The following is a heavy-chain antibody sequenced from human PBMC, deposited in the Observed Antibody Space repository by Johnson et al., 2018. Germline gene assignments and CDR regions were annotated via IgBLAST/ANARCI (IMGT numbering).Heavy chain of an antibody. CDR1: GFTFDDYA. D-gene: IGHD4-17*01. CDR3: ARSQSAYYGDYVGAEYFQH. J-gene: IGHJ1*01. V-gene: IGHV3-9*01. Sequence: VQLQESGGGLVQPGRSXRLSCAASGFTFDDYAMHWVRQAPGKGLEWVSGISWNSGSLGYADSVQGRFTISRDNAKNSLYLQMNSLRAEDTAVYYCARSQSAYYGDYVGAEYFQHGGQGTLVTVSS. CDR2: ISWNSGSL.